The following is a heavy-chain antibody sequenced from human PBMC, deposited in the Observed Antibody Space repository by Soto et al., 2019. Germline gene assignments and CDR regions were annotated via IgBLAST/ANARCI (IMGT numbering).Heavy chain of an antibody. CDR3: AKAFGYSSSWYARNWFDP. CDR1: GFTFSSYA. J-gene: IGHJ5*02. Sequence: PGGSLRLSCAASGFTFSSYAMNWVRQAPGKGLEWVSAISGSGGSTNYADSVKGRFTISRDNSKNTLYLQMNSLRAEDTAVYYCAKAFGYSSSWYARNWFDPWGQGTLVTVSS. V-gene: IGHV3-23*01. D-gene: IGHD6-13*01. CDR2: ISGSGGST.